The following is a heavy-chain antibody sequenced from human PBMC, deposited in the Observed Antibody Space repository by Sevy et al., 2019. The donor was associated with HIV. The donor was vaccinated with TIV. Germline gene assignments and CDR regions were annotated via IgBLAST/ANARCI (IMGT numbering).Heavy chain of an antibody. J-gene: IGHJ3*02. D-gene: IGHD3-22*01. CDR2: IYTSGST. CDR3: AREYPRKSDDYYDSSGYPENAFDI. CDR1: GGSISSYY. V-gene: IGHV4-4*07. Sequence: SETLSLTCTVSGGSISSYYWSWIRQPAGKGLEWIGRIYTSGSTNYNPSLKSRVTMSVDTSKNQFSLKLSSVTAADTAVNYCAREYPRKSDDYYDSSGYPENAFDIGGQGTMVVVS.